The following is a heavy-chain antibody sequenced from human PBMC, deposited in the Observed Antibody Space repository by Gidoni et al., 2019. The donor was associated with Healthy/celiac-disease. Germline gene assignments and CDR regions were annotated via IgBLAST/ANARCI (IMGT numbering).Heavy chain of an antibody. D-gene: IGHD6-13*01. CDR3: ARGIGGSFEDAFDI. CDR1: GGSISSYY. Sequence: QVQLQESGPGLVKPSETLSLTCTVSGGSISSYYWSWIRQPPGKGLEWIGYIYYSGSTNYNPSLKSRVNISVDTSKNQFSLKLSSVTAADTAVYYCARGIGGSFEDAFDIWGQGTMVTVSS. CDR2: IYYSGST. V-gene: IGHV4-59*01. J-gene: IGHJ3*02.